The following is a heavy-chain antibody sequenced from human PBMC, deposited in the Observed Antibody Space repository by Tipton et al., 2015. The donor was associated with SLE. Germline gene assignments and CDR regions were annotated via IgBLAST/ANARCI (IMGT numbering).Heavy chain of an antibody. J-gene: IGHJ4*02. CDR2: IYYSGST. V-gene: IGHV4-59*01. D-gene: IGHD1-26*01. CDR3: ARDSARGGSLDY. Sequence: TLSLTCTVSGGSISSYYWSWIRQPPGKGLEWIGYIYYSGSTNYNPSLKSRVTIPVDTSKNQFSLKLSSVTAADTAVYYCARDSARGGSLDYWGQGTLVTVSS. CDR1: GGSISSYY.